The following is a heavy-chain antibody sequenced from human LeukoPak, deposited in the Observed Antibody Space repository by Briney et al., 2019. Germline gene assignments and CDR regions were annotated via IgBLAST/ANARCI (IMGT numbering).Heavy chain of an antibody. CDR1: GGSVSSGFYY. D-gene: IGHD1-26*01. J-gene: IGHJ3*02. CDR3: ARGGPLDAFDI. V-gene: IGHV4-39*02. Sequence: PSETLSLTCTVSGGSVSSGFYYWGWIRQPPGKGLEWIGSGYFGGSTYYNSSLKSRVTISVDMSNNHVSLKLNSVTAADMAVYYCARGGPLDAFDIWGQGTMVTVSS. CDR2: GYFGGST.